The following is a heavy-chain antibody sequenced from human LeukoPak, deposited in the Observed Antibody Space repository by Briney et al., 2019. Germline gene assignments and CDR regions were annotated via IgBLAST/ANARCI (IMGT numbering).Heavy chain of an antibody. CDR3: ARRYCSSSSCYYAFEI. J-gene: IGHJ3*02. CDR2: ISSSSGSI. CDR1: GFTFSSSS. V-gene: IGHV3-21*01. D-gene: IGHD2-2*01. Sequence: GGSLRLSCAASGFTFSSSSMNWVRQAPGKGLEWVSSISSSSGSIYYADSVKGRFTISRDNAKNSLYLQMNSLRAEDTAVYYCARRYCSSSSCYYAFEIWGQGTMVTVSS.